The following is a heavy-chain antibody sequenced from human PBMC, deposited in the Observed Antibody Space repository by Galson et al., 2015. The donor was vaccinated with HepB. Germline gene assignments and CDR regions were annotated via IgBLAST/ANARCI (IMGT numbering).Heavy chain of an antibody. D-gene: IGHD6-6*01. V-gene: IGHV6-1*01. CDR3: ARDDVGGIAAPPGLDY. CDR1: GDSVSSNSAA. Sequence: CAISGDSVSSNSAAWNWIRQSPSRGLEWLGRTSYRSKWYNDYAVSVKSRITINPDTSKNQFSLQLNSVTPEDTAVYYWARDDVGGIAAPPGLDYWGQGTLVTVSS. J-gene: IGHJ4*02. CDR2: TSYRSKWYN.